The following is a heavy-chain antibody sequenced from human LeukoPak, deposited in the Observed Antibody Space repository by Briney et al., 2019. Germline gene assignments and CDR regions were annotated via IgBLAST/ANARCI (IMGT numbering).Heavy chain of an antibody. CDR3: ARRGRGVVTPRTIDY. V-gene: IGHV4-34*01. D-gene: IGHD2-21*02. J-gene: IGHJ4*02. Sequence: PSETLSLTCAVYGGSFSGYYWSWIRQPPGKGLEWIGEINHSGSTNYNPSLKSRVTISVDTSKNQFSLKLSSVTAADTAVYYCARRGRGVVTPRTIDYWGQGTLVTVSS. CDR1: GGSFSGYY. CDR2: INHSGST.